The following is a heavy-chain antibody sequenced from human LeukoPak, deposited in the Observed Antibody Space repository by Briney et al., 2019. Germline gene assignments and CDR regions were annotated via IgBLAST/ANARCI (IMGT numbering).Heavy chain of an antibody. CDR1: GIPFSDFY. J-gene: IGHJ4*02. CDR2: ISSSSSYT. D-gene: IGHD6-13*01. V-gene: IGHV3-11*03. CDR3: AAGTAADY. Sequence: GGSLRLSCVVSGIPFSDFYMNWIRQAPGKGLEWISYISSSSSYTDYAESVKGRFTISRDNAKSALYLEMNDLRVEDTAVYYRAAGTAADYWGQGTLVIVSS.